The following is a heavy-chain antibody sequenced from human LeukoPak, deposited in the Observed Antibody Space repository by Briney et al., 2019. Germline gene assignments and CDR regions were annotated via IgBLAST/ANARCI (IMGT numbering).Heavy chain of an antibody. V-gene: IGHV3-33*01. J-gene: IGHJ4*02. Sequence: GGSLRLSCAASGFTFSSYGMHWVRQAPGKGLEWVAVIWYDGSNKYYADSVKGRFTISRDNSKNTLYLQMNSLRAEDTAVYYCARESGDSSGYYPGLDYWGQGTLVTVSS. CDR2: IWYDGSNK. CDR3: ARESGDSSGYYPGLDY. D-gene: IGHD3-22*01. CDR1: GFTFSSYG.